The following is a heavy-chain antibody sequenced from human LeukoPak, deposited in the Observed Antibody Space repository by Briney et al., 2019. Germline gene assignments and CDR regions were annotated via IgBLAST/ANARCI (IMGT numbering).Heavy chain of an antibody. J-gene: IGHJ4*02. CDR3: ARHNGWYDY. CDR1: GFTFSSYE. CDR2: ISTSDAT. Sequence: PGGSLRLSCAASGFTFSSYEMNWVRQAPGKGQEWISYISTSDATMYADSVKGRFTISRDNAKNSLYLQMNSLRAEDTAVYYCARHNGWYDYWGQGTLVTVSS. D-gene: IGHD6-19*01. V-gene: IGHV3-48*03.